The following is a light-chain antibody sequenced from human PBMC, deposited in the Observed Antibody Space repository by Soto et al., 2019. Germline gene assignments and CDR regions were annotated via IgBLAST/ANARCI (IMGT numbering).Light chain of an antibody. CDR1: QSVSSN. Sequence: EIVMTQSPATLSVSPGERATLSCRASQSVSSNLAWYQQKPGQAPRLLIYGASTRATGIPARLSGSGSGPEFTLTISSMQSDDFAVSYCQQYNTWTLTFGGGTKVEIK. V-gene: IGKV3-15*01. CDR2: GAS. J-gene: IGKJ4*01. CDR3: QQYNTWTLT.